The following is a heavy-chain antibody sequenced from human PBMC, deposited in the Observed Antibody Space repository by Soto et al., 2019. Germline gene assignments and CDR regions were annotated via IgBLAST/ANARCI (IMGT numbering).Heavy chain of an antibody. Sequence: SETLSLTCAVYGGSFSGYYWSWIRQPPGKGLEWIGEINHSGSTNCNPSLKSRVTISVDTSKNQFSLKLSSVIAADTAVYYCARGRYDFLRGYPPNYYYYYMDVWGKGTTVTVSS. D-gene: IGHD3-3*01. J-gene: IGHJ6*03. CDR3: ARGRYDFLRGYPPNYYYYYMDV. V-gene: IGHV4-34*01. CDR2: INHSGST. CDR1: GGSFSGYY.